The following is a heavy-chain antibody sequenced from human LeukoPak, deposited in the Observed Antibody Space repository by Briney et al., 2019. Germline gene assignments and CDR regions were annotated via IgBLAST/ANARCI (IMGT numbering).Heavy chain of an antibody. J-gene: IGHJ4*02. CDR1: RFIFSTYG. Sequence: GGSLRLSCAASRFIFSTYGMHWVRQAPGKGLEWVAFIRPDGSNEYYAASVRGRFAISRDNSQNTLHLQMNSLRAEDTAVYYCAVTTVVLYYFDYWGQGTLVTVSS. V-gene: IGHV3-30*02. CDR2: IRPDGSNE. D-gene: IGHD1-14*01. CDR3: AVTTVVLYYFDY.